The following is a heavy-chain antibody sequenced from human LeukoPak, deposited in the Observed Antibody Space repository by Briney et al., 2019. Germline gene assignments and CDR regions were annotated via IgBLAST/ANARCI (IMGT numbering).Heavy chain of an antibody. V-gene: IGHV3-9*01. J-gene: IGHJ4*02. CDR1: GFTFDDYA. D-gene: IGHD2-2*01. CDR2: ISWNSGSI. CDR3: AKVSQKYQLLTYYFDY. Sequence: GGSLRLSCAASGFTFDDYAMHWVRQAPGKGLEWVSGISWNSGSIGYADSVKGRFTISRDNAKNSLYLQMNSLRAEDTALYYCAKVSQKYQLLTYYFDYWGQGTLVTVSS.